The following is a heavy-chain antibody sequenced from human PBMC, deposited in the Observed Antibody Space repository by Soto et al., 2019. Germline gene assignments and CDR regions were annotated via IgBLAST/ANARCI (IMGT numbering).Heavy chain of an antibody. Sequence: SETRSLTCTVSGGSVSSGSYYWSWIRQPPGKGLEWIGYIYDSGSTNYNRSLKSRVTISVDTSKNQFSLKLSSVTAADTAVYYCARFRFTNFGAVIIPSDYRGQGSLVTVSS. J-gene: IGHJ4*02. D-gene: IGHD3-3*01. CDR1: GGSVSSGSYY. V-gene: IGHV4-61*01. CDR2: IYDSGST. CDR3: ARFRFTNFGAVIIPSDY.